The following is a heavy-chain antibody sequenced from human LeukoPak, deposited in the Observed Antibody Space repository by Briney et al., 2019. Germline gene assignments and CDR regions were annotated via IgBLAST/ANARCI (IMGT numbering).Heavy chain of an antibody. CDR1: DGSISNYY. J-gene: IGHJ3*02. D-gene: IGHD5-18*01. CDR3: ARSRSGYSYDHAAFDI. Sequence: SETLSLTCTVSDGSISNYYWSWIRQPPGTGLEWIAYIDYRRSTTYNPSLKSRVTISVDTSRNQFSLKLSSVTAADTAVYYCARSRSGYSYDHAAFDIWGQGTMVTVSS. CDR2: IDYRRST. V-gene: IGHV4-59*01.